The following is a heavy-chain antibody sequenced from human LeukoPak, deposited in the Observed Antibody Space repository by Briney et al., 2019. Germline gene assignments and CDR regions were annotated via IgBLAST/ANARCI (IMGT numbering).Heavy chain of an antibody. Sequence: GGSLRLSCAAPGFTFKKYALSWVRQAPGKGLEWVSAISDNGGDTKYADSVKGRFTISRDNSKNTLYLQMNSLRAEDTAIYYCGKDWKLDYWGQGTLVTVSS. CDR3: GKDWKLDY. CDR2: ISDNGGDT. CDR1: GFTFKKYA. D-gene: IGHD1-1*01. J-gene: IGHJ4*02. V-gene: IGHV3-23*01.